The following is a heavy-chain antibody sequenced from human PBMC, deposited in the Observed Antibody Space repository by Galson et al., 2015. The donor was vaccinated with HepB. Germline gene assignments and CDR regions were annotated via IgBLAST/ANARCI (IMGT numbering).Heavy chain of an antibody. Sequence: SLRLSCAASGFTFNTYGMNWVRQAPGKALEWISYIGPGDDTYYADSVKGRFTISRDNAKNTLYLQMNSLRAEDTAIYYCAASYGGNWYFDLWGRGTLVTVSS. CDR2: IGPGDDT. V-gene: IGHV3-48*01. CDR3: AASYGGNWYFDL. CDR1: GFTFNTYG. D-gene: IGHD4-23*01. J-gene: IGHJ2*01.